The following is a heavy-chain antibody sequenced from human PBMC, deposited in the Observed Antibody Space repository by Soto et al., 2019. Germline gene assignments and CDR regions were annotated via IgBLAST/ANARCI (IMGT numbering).Heavy chain of an antibody. D-gene: IGHD1-26*01. CDR1: GXSISSGGYY. CDR3: ARDDWRGSYYYYGMDV. V-gene: IGHV4-31*03. Sequence: SETLSHRYTVSGXSISSGGYYWSWIRQHPGKGLEWIGYIYYSGSTYYNPSLKSRVTISVDTSKNQFSLKLSSVTAADTAVYYCARDDWRGSYYYYGMDVWGQGTTVTVSS. CDR2: IYYSGST. J-gene: IGHJ6*02.